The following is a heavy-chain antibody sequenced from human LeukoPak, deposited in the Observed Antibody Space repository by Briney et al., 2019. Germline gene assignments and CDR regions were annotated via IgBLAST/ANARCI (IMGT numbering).Heavy chain of an antibody. V-gene: IGHV4-59*08. Sequence: SETLSLTCTVFGDSLSNYYWSWIRQSPGRGLEWIGFIYDSATYDSGRADCNPSLKRRVTISADTSKNQFSLKLTSVTAADTAVYYCARQNREMATIQIEYWGQGTLVTVSS. D-gene: IGHD5-24*01. CDR3: ARQNREMATIQIEY. J-gene: IGHJ4*02. CDR1: GDSLSNYY. CDR2: IYDSATYDSGRA.